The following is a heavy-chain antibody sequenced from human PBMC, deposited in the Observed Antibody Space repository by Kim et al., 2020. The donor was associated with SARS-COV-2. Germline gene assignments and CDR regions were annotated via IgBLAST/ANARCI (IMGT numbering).Heavy chain of an antibody. CDR3: ARDSVATIQSYYYYGMDV. CDR1: GDSVSSNSAA. CDR2: TYYRSKWYN. D-gene: IGHD5-12*01. J-gene: IGHJ6*02. V-gene: IGHV6-1*01. Sequence: SQTLSLTCAISGDSVSSNSAAWNWIRQSPSRGLEWLGRTYYRSKWYNDYAVSVKSRITINPDTSKNQFSLQLNSVTPEDTAVYYCARDSVATIQSYYYYGMDVWGQGTTVTVSS.